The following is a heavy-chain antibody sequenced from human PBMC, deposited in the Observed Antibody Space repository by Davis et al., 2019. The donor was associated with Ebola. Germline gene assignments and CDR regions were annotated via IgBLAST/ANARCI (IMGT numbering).Heavy chain of an antibody. CDR3: ARHEGKWELFGY. D-gene: IGHD1-26*01. Sequence: PSETLSLTCAVSGGSISSSNWWSWVRQPPGKGLEWIGEIYHSGSTNYNPSLKSRVTISVDTSKNQFSLKLSSVTAADTAVYYCARHEGKWELFGYWGQGTLVTVSS. CDR2: IYHSGST. V-gene: IGHV4-4*02. CDR1: GGSISSSNW. J-gene: IGHJ4*02.